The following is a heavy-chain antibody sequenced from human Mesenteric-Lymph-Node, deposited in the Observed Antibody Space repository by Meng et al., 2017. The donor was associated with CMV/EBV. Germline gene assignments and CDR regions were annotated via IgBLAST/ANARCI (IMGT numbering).Heavy chain of an antibody. D-gene: IGHD3-3*01. Sequence: GESLKISCAASGFTFSSYWMSWVRQAPGKGLEWVANIKQDGSEKYYVDSVKGRFTISRDNAKNSLYLQMNSLRAEDTAVYYCARLRFLEWLTNWGQGTLVTVSS. CDR2: IKQDGSEK. J-gene: IGHJ4*02. CDR3: ARLRFLEWLTN. CDR1: GFTFSSYW. V-gene: IGHV3-7*01.